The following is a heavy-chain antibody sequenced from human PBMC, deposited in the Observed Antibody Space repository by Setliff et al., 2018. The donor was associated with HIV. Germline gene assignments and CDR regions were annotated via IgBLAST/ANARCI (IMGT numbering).Heavy chain of an antibody. J-gene: IGHJ6*03. CDR1: GGSISSGRYY. V-gene: IGHV4-61*09. Sequence: PSETLSLTCTVSGGSISSGRYYWSWIRQPAGKGLEWIGHIYTSGSTNYNPSLKSRVTISVDTSKNQFSLKLSSVTAADTAVYYCARIVRWELVATSTFFYYYMDVWGKGTTVTVSS. D-gene: IGHD1-26*01. CDR3: ARIVRWELVATSTFFYYYMDV. CDR2: IYTSGST.